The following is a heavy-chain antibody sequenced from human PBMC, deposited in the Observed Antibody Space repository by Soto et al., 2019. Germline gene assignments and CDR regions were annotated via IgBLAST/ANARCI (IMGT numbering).Heavy chain of an antibody. Sequence: PGGSLRLSCEASGFTLSSYWMSWIRQAPGKGLEWVSAISGSGGSTYYADSVKGRFTISRDNSKNTLYLQMNSLRAEDTAVYYCAKDPYCSGGSCYPDAFDIWGQGTMVTVSS. CDR3: AKDPYCSGGSCYPDAFDI. V-gene: IGHV3-23*01. J-gene: IGHJ3*02. CDR1: GFTLSSYW. D-gene: IGHD2-15*01. CDR2: ISGSGGST.